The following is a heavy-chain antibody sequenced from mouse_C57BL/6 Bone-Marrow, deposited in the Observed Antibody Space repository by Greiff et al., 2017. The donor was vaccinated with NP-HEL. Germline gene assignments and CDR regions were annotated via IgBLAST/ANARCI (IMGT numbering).Heavy chain of an antibody. Sequence: QVQLQQPGAELVKPGASVKVSCKASGYTFTSYWMHWVKQRPGQGLEWIGRIHPSDSDTNYNQKFKGKATLTVDKSSSTAYMQLSSLTSEDSAVYYCAMITFWNYSNFRYYYAMDYWGQGTSVTVSS. CDR1: GYTFTSYW. CDR2: IHPSDSDT. V-gene: IGHV1-74*01. J-gene: IGHJ4*01. CDR3: AMITFWNYSNFRYYYAMDY. D-gene: IGHD2-5*01.